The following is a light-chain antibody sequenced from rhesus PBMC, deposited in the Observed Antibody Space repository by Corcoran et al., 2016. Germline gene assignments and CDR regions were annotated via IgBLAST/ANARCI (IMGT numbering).Light chain of an antibody. J-gene: IGKJ2*01. Sequence: DIQMTQSPSSLSASVGDRVTITCRASQGISDTLHWYQQKPGKAPKRLIYAASSLESGVQSRFSGSGSGTDFTLTISSLQPEDFAAYYCLKCYSTPYSFGQGTKVEIK. CDR3: LKCYSTPYS. CDR1: QGISDT. CDR2: AAS. V-gene: IGKV1-36*02.